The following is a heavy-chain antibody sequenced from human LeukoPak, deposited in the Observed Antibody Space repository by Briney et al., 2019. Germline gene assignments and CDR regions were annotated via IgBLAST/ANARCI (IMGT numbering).Heavy chain of an antibody. CDR1: GFMFSTYS. CDR3: ARMGRYDSSDYLDAFDI. D-gene: IGHD3-22*01. CDR2: ISSSSTI. V-gene: IGHV3-48*01. J-gene: IGHJ3*02. Sequence: PGGSLRLSCADSGFMFSTYSMSWVRQAPGKGLEWVSYISSSSTIYYADSVKGRFTISRDNAKSSLYLQMNSLRAEDAAVYYCARMGRYDSSDYLDAFDIWGQGTMVTVSS.